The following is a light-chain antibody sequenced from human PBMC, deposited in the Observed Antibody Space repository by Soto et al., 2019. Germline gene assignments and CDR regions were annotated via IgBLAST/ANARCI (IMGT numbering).Light chain of an antibody. J-gene: IGKJ3*01. Sequence: DIQMTQSPSSLSASVGDTVTITCQASQDITNHLNWYQQKPGKAPNLLIYDASHLETEVPSRFSGSGSGTYFTLPISSLQPEDIATYYCQKYDDVPQFGPGTKVDF. CDR3: QKYDDVPQ. V-gene: IGKV1-33*01. CDR2: DAS. CDR1: QDITNH.